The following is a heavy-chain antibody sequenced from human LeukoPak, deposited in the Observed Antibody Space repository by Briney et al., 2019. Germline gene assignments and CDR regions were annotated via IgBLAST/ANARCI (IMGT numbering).Heavy chain of an antibody. CDR3: AKDPIVVVPDFDY. D-gene: IGHD2-2*01. CDR2: IYYSGST. CDR1: GGSISSSSYY. Sequence: SETLSLTCTVSGGSISSSSYYWGWIRQPPGKGLEWIGSIYYSGSTYYNPSLKSRVTISVDTSKNQFSLKLSSVTAADTAVYYCAKDPIVVVPDFDYWGQGTLVTVSS. V-gene: IGHV4-39*02. J-gene: IGHJ4*02.